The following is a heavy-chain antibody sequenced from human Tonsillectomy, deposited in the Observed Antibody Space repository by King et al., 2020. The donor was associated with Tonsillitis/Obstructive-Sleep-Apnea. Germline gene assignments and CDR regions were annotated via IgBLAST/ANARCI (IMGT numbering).Heavy chain of an antibody. CDR1: GGSFSGYY. J-gene: IGHJ5*02. V-gene: IGHV4-34*01. CDR2: INHSGST. CDR3: ARVNQLLYQTVWFDP. D-gene: IGHD2-2*02. Sequence: VQLQQWGAGLLKPSETLSLTCAVYGGSFSGYYWSWIRQPPGKGLEWIGEINHSGSTNYNPSLKSRVTISVDTSKNQFSLKLSSVTAADTAVYYCARVNQLLYQTVWFDPWGQGTLVTVSS.